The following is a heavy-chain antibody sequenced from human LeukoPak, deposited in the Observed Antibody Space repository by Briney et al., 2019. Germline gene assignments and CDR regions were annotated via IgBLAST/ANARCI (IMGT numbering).Heavy chain of an antibody. Sequence: ASVKVSCKASGYTFTGYYMHWVRQAPGQGLEWMGWINPNSGGTNYAQKFQGRVTMTRDTSISTAYMELSRLRSDDTAVYYCARVYYYGSGSYYYWGQGTLVTVSS. D-gene: IGHD3-10*01. J-gene: IGHJ4*02. CDR2: INPNSGGT. CDR1: GYTFTGYY. CDR3: ARVYYYGSGSYYY. V-gene: IGHV1-2*02.